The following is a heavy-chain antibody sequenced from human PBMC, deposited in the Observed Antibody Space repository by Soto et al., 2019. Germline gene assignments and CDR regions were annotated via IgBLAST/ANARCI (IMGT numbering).Heavy chain of an antibody. V-gene: IGHV4-59*01. CDR2: IYYSGST. Sequence: SETLSLTYTVSGGSISSYYWSWIRQPPGKGLEWIGYIYYSGSTNYNPSLKSRVTISVDTSKNQFSLKLSSVTAADTAVYYCARDRMITFGGVIAPGWFDPWGQGTLVTVS. CDR1: GGSISSYY. CDR3: ARDRMITFGGVIAPGWFDP. D-gene: IGHD3-16*02. J-gene: IGHJ5*02.